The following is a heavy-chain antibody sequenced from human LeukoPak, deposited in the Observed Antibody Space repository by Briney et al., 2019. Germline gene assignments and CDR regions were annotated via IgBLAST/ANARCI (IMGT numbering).Heavy chain of an antibody. CDR3: ARRRGITMVRALVTRGAWFDP. CDR1: GFTFSNY. CDR2: INHSGST. V-gene: IGHV4-34*01. J-gene: IGHJ5*02. Sequence: GSLRLSCAASGFTFSNYWSWIRQPPGKGLEWIGEINHSGSTNYNPSLKSRVTISVDTSKNQFSLKLSSVTAADTAVYYCARRRGITMVRALVTRGAWFDPWGQGTLVTVSS. D-gene: IGHD3-10*01.